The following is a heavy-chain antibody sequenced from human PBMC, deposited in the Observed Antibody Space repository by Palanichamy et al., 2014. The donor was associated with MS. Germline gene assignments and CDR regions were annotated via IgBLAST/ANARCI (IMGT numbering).Heavy chain of an antibody. D-gene: IGHD1-14*01. CDR2: IYYSGST. V-gene: IGHV4-30-4*01. J-gene: IGHJ6*02. CDR3: ARAPYNIGGTYYYYAVDV. Sequence: QVQLQESGPGLVKPSQTLSLTCTVSGGSINSDDYYWSWIRQSPGKGLEWIGYIYYSGSTYYNPSLKSRVAISLDTSKIQFSLKLRSVTAADTAVYYCARAPYNIGGTYYYYAVDVWGQGTTVTVSS. CDR1: GGSINSDDYY.